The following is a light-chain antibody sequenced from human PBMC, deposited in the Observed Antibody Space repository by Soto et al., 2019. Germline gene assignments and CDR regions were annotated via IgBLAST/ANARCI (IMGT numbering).Light chain of an antibody. Sequence: DIQMTPSPYTLVASLEGRDPLTCRVSKSIRSWLAWYQQKPGKAPKLLIYKASSLESGVPSRFSGSGSGTEFTLTISSLQPDDFATYYCQQYNSYSPVTFGQGTKVDI. V-gene: IGKV1-5*03. J-gene: IGKJ1*01. CDR3: QQYNSYSPVT. CDR1: KSIRSW. CDR2: KAS.